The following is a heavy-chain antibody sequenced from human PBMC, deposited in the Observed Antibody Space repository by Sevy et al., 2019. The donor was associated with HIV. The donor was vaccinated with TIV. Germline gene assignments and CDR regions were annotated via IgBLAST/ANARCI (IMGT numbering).Heavy chain of an antibody. CDR2: INPNSGGT. J-gene: IGHJ3*02. D-gene: IGHD4-4*01. Sequence: ASVKVSCKASGYTFTGYYMHWVRQAPGQGLEWLGWINPNSGGTNYAQKFQGWVTMTRDTSISTAYMELSRLRSDDTAVYYCARALTTHAFDIWGQGTMVTVSS. CDR3: ARALTTHAFDI. CDR1: GYTFTGYY. V-gene: IGHV1-2*04.